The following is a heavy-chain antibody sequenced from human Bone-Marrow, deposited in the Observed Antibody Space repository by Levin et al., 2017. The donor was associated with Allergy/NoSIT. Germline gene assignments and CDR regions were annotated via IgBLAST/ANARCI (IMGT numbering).Heavy chain of an antibody. CDR3: ARSGYYDFWSGYYTGGFMGTTDYYDYMDV. D-gene: IGHD3-3*01. CDR2: IYYSGST. V-gene: IGHV4-59*01. Sequence: ESLKISCTVSGGSISSYYWSWIRQPPGKGLEWIGYIYYSGSTNYNPSLKSRVTISVDTSKNQFSLKLSSVTAADTAVYYCARSGYYDFWSGYYTGGFMGTTDYYDYMDVWGKGTTVTVSS. CDR1: GGSISSYY. J-gene: IGHJ6*03.